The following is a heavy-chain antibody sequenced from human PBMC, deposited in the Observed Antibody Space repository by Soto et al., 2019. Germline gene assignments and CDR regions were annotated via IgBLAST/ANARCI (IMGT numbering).Heavy chain of an antibody. V-gene: IGHV3-23*01. D-gene: IGHD2-2*01. CDR1: GFTFSSYA. Sequence: EVQLLESGGGLVQPGGSLRLSCAASGFTFSSYAMSWVRQAPGKGLEWVSGISGSGGTTYYADSVKGRFTISRDTSKNTLYLHMNSPRAEDTAIYYCAKGVHCSSTSCYGSAFDIWGQGTMVTVSS. J-gene: IGHJ3*02. CDR2: ISGSGGTT. CDR3: AKGVHCSSTSCYGSAFDI.